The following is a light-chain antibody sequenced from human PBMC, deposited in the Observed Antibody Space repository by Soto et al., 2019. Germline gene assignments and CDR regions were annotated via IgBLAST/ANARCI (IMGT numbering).Light chain of an antibody. Sequence: EIVMTQSPATLSVSPGERATLSCRASQTITPTFLAWYQQKPGQAPRLLIYGASSRATDIPDRFSGSGSGTDFNLTISKLEPEDFAVYYCQQFGVSPTFGGGTKVDI. CDR2: GAS. V-gene: IGKV3-20*01. CDR1: QTITPTF. CDR3: QQFGVSPT. J-gene: IGKJ4*01.